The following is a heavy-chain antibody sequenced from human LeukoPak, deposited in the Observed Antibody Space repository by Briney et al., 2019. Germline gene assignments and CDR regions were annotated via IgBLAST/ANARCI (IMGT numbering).Heavy chain of an antibody. CDR3: ARGKYYYDSSGYYYVQGQYYFDY. V-gene: IGHV4-39*07. CDR1: GGSISSSSYY. CDR2: INHSGST. Sequence: SETLSLTCTVSGGSISSSSYYWGWIRQPPGKGLEWIGEINHSGSTNYNPSLESRVTISVDTSKNQFSLKLSSVTAADTAVYYCARGKYYYDSSGYYYVQGQYYFDYWGQGTLVTVSS. J-gene: IGHJ4*02. D-gene: IGHD3-22*01.